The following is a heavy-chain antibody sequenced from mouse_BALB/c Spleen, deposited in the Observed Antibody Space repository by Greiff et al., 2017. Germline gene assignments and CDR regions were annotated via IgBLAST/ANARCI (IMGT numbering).Heavy chain of an antibody. CDR3: ARVYGYYFDY. D-gene: IGHD2-2*01. J-gene: IGHJ2*01. Sequence: EVQGVESGGGLVQPGGSLKLSCAASGFTFSSYGMSWVRQTPDKRLELVATINSNGGSTYYPDSVKGRFTISSDNAKNTLYLQMSSLKSEDTAMYYCARVYGYYFDYWGQGTTLTVSS. CDR1: GFTFSSYG. CDR2: INSNGGST. V-gene: IGHV5-6-3*01.